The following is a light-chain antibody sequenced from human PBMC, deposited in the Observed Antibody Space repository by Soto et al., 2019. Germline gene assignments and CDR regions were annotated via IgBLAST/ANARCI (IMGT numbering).Light chain of an antibody. J-gene: IGKJ2*01. CDR1: QDISNY. CDR3: HQTYTTPLYT. V-gene: IGKV1-33*01. CDR2: DAS. Sequence: DIQMTQSPSSLSASVGDRVTITCQASQDISNYLNWYQQKPGKAPKLLIYDASNLETGVPSRFSGSGSGTHFTLTISNLLPDDCATYFCHQTYTTPLYTFGQGTHLDI.